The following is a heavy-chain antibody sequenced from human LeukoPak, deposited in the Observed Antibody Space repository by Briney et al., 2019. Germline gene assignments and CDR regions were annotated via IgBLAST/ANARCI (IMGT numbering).Heavy chain of an antibody. CDR3: ARLDTAHGQDY. CDR1: GGSISSSSYY. CDR2: IYYSGST. D-gene: IGHD5-18*01. Sequence: PSETLSLTCTVSGGSISSSSYYWGWIRQPPGKGLEWIGSIYYSGSTYYNPSLKSRVTISVDTSKNQFSLKLSSVTAADTAVYYCARLDTAHGQDYWGRGTLVTVSS. J-gene: IGHJ4*02. V-gene: IGHV4-39*07.